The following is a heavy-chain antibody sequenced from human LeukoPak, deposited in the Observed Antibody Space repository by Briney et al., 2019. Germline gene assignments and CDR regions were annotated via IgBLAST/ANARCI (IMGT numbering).Heavy chain of an antibody. CDR2: INHSGST. J-gene: IGHJ4*02. CDR3: ARETRGYDSSGYYYVGGYYFDY. V-gene: IGHV4-34*01. D-gene: IGHD3-22*01. Sequence: PSETLSLTCAVSGGSFSGYYWSWIRQPPGKGLEWIGEINHSGSTNYNPSLKSRVTISVDTSKNQFSLKLSSVTAADTTVYYCARETRGYDSSGYYYVGGYYFDYWGQGTLVTVSS. CDR1: GGSFSGYY.